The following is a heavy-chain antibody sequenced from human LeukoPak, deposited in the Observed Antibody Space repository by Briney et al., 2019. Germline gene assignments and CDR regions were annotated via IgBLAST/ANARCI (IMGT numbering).Heavy chain of an antibody. CDR1: GGSISSSSYY. V-gene: IGHV4-39*01. CDR3: ARQYDTGGYYCFDY. CDR2: IYYSGST. D-gene: IGHD3-22*01. Sequence: SETLSLTCNVSGGSISSSSYYCGWVRQPPGKGLEWIGSIYYSGSTYYNPSLKSRVTISVDTSKNQFSLQLSSVTAADTAVYYCARQYDTGGYYCFDYWGQGTLVTVAS. J-gene: IGHJ4*02.